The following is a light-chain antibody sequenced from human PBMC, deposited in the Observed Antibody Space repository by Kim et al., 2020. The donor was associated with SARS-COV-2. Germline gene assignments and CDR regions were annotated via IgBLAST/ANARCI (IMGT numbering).Light chain of an antibody. CDR3: SSFTSSGTYV. V-gene: IGLV2-14*03. CDR2: NVT. CDR1: SGDIDLYSF. Sequence: GQSLTISCTGRSGDIDLYSFVPWYQQRPDKAPKLMIYNVTKRPSGVSNRFAGSKSGNTASLTISGLQAEDEVDYYRSSFTSSGTYVFGGGTKVTVL. J-gene: IGLJ2*01.